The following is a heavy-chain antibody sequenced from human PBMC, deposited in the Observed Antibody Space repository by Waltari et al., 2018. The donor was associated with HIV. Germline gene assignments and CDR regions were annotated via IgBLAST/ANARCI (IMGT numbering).Heavy chain of an antibody. CDR3: TRAIHASANYYNVDRYYYYYGMDV. V-gene: IGHV1-69*01. D-gene: IGHD3-10*01. Sequence: QVQLVQSGAEVKKPGSSVKVSCKAAGGTFRRSAIRWVRQAPVQGPEWMGGIIPIFDTANYAQKLQGRVTITADESTSTAYMELSSLRSEDTAVYYCTRAIHASANYYNVDRYYYYYGMDVWGQGTTVTVSS. CDR2: IIPIFDTA. CDR1: GGTFRRSA. J-gene: IGHJ6*02.